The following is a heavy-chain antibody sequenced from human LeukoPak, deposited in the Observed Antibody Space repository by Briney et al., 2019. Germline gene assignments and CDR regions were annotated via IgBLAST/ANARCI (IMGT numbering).Heavy chain of an antibody. J-gene: IGHJ3*02. CDR1: GFTFSSYN. CDR2: IGSSNSYI. V-gene: IGHV3-21*01. Sequence: GGSLRLSCAASGFTFSSYNMNWVRQAPGKGLEWVSSIGSSNSYIYYADSVKGRFTISRDNAKSSLYLQMNSLRAEDTAVYYCARDLGTYYDFWSGSGAFDIWGQGTMVTVPS. CDR3: ARDLGTYYDFWSGSGAFDI. D-gene: IGHD3-3*01.